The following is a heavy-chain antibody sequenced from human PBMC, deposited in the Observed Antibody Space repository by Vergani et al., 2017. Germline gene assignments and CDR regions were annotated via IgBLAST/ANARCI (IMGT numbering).Heavy chain of an antibody. CDR1: GFTFSSYA. J-gene: IGHJ5*02. Sequence: EVQLLESGGGLLQLGGPLRSSCAASGFTFSSYALTWFRKPPGKGLEWVSAISGSGGSTYYADSVKGRFTISRDNSKNTLYLQMNSLRAEDTAVYYCAKDRDIVVVVAATLEGGFDPWGQGTLVTVSS. V-gene: IGHV3-23*01. CDR2: ISGSGGST. D-gene: IGHD2-15*01. CDR3: AKDRDIVVVVAATLEGGFDP.